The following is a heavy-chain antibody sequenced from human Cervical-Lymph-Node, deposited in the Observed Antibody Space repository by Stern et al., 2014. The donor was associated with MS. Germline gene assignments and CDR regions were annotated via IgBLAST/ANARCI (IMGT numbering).Heavy chain of an antibody. CDR3: ATLSPGAGGNYYRHFDY. V-gene: IGHV1-24*01. D-gene: IGHD1-26*01. CDR2: FDPEDGET. J-gene: IGHJ4*02. Sequence: MQLVESGAEVKKPGASVKVSCKVSGYTLTELSMHWVRQAPRKGLEWMGGFDPEDGETIYAQKFQGRVTMTEDTSTDTAYMELSSLRSEDTAVYYCATLSPGAGGNYYRHFDYWGQGTLVTVSS. CDR1: GYTLTELS.